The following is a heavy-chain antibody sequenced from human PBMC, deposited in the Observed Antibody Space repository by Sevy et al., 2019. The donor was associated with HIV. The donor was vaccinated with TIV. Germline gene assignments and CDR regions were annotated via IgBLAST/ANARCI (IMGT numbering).Heavy chain of an antibody. D-gene: IGHD5-12*01. Sequence: GSLRLSCAASGFTFSSYGMHWVRQAPGKGLEWVAFIRYDGSNKYYADSVKGRFTISRDNSKNTLYLQMNSLRAEDTAVYYCAKHIVATIKDAFDIWGQGTMVTVSS. CDR1: GFTFSSYG. J-gene: IGHJ3*02. V-gene: IGHV3-30*02. CDR2: IRYDGSNK. CDR3: AKHIVATIKDAFDI.